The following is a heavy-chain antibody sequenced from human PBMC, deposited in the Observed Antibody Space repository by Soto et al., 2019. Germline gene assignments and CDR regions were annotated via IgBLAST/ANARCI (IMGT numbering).Heavy chain of an antibody. CDR1: GFTFSSYG. J-gene: IGHJ4*02. V-gene: IGHV3-30*18. D-gene: IGHD3-10*01. CDR3: AKDYYGSGSYLGD. Sequence: GGSLRLSCAASGFTFSSYGMHWVRQAPGKGLEWVAVISYDGSNKYYADSVKGRFTISRDNSKNTLYLQMNSLRAEDTAVDYCAKDYYGSGSYLGDWGQGTLVTVSS. CDR2: ISYDGSNK.